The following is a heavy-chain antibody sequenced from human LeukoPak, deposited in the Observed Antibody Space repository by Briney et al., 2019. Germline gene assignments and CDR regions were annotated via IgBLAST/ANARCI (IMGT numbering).Heavy chain of an antibody. J-gene: IGHJ4*02. Sequence: ASVKVSCKVSGYTLTELSLHWVRQAPGKGLEWMGGLDPEDGEMIYSQKFQGRVTMTEDTSTDIAYMEKSSLRSEDTAVYYCATGRTKWDLLNYWGQGTLVTVSS. D-gene: IGHD1-26*01. V-gene: IGHV1-24*01. CDR3: ATGRTKWDLLNY. CDR1: GYTLTELS. CDR2: LDPEDGEM.